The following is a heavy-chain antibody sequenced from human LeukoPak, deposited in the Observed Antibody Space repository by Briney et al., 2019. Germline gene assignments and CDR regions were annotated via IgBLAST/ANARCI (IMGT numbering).Heavy chain of an antibody. CDR3: ARGGNSGWRTPNDDY. Sequence: PSETLSLTCTVSDDSITMYYWTWIRQPPGKGLEWIGYVDHTGSTKFNPSLNGRVSISRDTSNNFFSLRLRSVTAADTAVYFCARGGNSGWRTPNDDYWGQGTLVTVSS. J-gene: IGHJ4*02. D-gene: IGHD6-19*01. CDR2: VDHTGST. V-gene: IGHV4-59*01. CDR1: DDSITMYY.